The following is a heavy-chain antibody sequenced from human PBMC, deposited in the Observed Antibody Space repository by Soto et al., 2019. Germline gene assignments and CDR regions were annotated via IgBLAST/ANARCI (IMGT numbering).Heavy chain of an antibody. Sequence: GGSLRLSCAASGFTFSNAWMSWVRQAPGKGLEWVGRIKSKTDGGTTDYAAPVKGRFTISRDDSKNTLYLQMNSLKTEDTAVYYCTTGKIDYDFWSGYYYYGMDVWGQGTTVTVSS. J-gene: IGHJ6*02. D-gene: IGHD3-3*01. CDR1: GFTFSNAW. CDR3: TTGKIDYDFWSGYYYYGMDV. V-gene: IGHV3-15*01. CDR2: IKSKTDGGTT.